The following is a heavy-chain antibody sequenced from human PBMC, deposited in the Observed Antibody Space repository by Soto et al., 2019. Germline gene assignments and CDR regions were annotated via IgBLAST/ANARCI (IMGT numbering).Heavy chain of an antibody. CDR3: ATAVYEGDIDY. J-gene: IGHJ4*02. CDR2: ISYDGSDK. CDR1: GFTFSSYG. Sequence: QVQLVESGGGVVQPGRSLRLSCAASGFTFSSYGMHWVRQAPGKGLEWVAVISYDGSDKYYADSVKGRFTISRDNSKNTLYLQMNSLRAEDTAVFYCATAVYEGDIDYWGQGTLVTVSS. V-gene: IGHV3-30*03. D-gene: IGHD2-21*02.